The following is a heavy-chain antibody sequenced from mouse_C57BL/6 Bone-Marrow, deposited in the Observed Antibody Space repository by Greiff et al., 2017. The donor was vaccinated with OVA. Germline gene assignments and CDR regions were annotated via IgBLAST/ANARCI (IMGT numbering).Heavy chain of an antibody. CDR2: ISSGGSYT. V-gene: IGHV5-6*02. CDR3: ARKGAMDY. J-gene: IGHJ4*01. CDR1: GFTFSSYG. Sequence: DVMLVESGGDLVKPGGSLKLSCAASGFTFSSYGMSWVRQTPDKSLEWVATISSGGSYTYYPDSVKGRFTISRDNAKNTLYLQMSRLKSEDTAMYYCARKGAMDYWGQGTSVTVSS.